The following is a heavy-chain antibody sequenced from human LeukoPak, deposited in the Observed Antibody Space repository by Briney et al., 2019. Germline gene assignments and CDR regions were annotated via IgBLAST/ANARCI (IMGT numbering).Heavy chain of an antibody. V-gene: IGHV3-7*03. Sequence: GGSLRLSCAASGFTFSSYWMNWARQAPGKGLEWVASINHNGNVNYYVDPVKGRFTISRDNAKNSLYLQMGNLRAEDTAVFFCAKQSAGSAAWYSLHYDFWGQGTLVTVSS. CDR1: GFTFSSYW. J-gene: IGHJ4*02. D-gene: IGHD6-13*01. CDR3: AKQSAGSAAWYSLHYDF. CDR2: INHNGNVN.